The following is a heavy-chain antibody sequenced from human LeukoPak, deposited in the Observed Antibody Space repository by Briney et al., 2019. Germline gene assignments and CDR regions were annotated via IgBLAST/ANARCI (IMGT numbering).Heavy chain of an antibody. V-gene: IGHV3-30-3*01. CDR3: ATGAGDFWSGSI. Sequence: GGSLRLSRAASGFTFSSYTMHWVRQAPGKGLEWVAVISYDGSNKYYADSVKGRFTISGDNSKNTLYLQMNSLRAEDTAVYYCATGAGDFWSGSIWGQGTLVTVSS. CDR1: GFTFSSYT. CDR2: ISYDGSNK. J-gene: IGHJ4*02. D-gene: IGHD3-3*01.